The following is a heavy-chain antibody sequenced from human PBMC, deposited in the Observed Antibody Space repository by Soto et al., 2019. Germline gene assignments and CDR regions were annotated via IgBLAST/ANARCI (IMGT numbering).Heavy chain of an antibody. CDR1: GGTFSSYA. CDR3: ARGGAEGRDFWYAMDV. CDR2: IIPIFGTA. Sequence: SVKVSCKASGGTFSSYAISWVRQAPGQGLEWMGGIIPIFGTANYAQKFQGRVTITADKSTSTAYMELSSLRSEDTAVYYCARGGAEGRDFWYAMDVCGQGTTVTSP. J-gene: IGHJ6*02. D-gene: IGHD3-3*01. V-gene: IGHV1-69*06.